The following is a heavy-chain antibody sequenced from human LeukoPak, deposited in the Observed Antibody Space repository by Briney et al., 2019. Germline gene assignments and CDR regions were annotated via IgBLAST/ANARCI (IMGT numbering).Heavy chain of an antibody. V-gene: IGHV4-59*01. D-gene: IGHD4-17*01. CDR1: GGSISSYY. J-gene: IGHJ4*02. Sequence: PSETLSLTCTVSGGSISSYYWSWIRQPPGKGLEWIGYIYYSGSTNYNPSLKSRVTISVDTSKNQFSLKLSSVTAADTAVYYYARYATVVSYFDYWGQGTLVTVSS. CDR3: ARYATVVSYFDY. CDR2: IYYSGST.